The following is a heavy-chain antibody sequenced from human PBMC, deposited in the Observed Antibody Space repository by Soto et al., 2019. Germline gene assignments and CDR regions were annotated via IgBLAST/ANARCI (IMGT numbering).Heavy chain of an antibody. CDR1: GFTFSSYA. V-gene: IGHV3-23*01. D-gene: IGHD6-6*01. Sequence: PGGSLRLSCAASGFTFSSYAMSWVRQAPGKGLEWVSAISGSGGSTYYADSVKGRFTISRDNSKNTLYLQMNSLRAEDTAVYYCAKDPVMLEARSDYFDYCGEGTMVTVSS. CDR2: ISGSGGST. CDR3: AKDPVMLEARSDYFDY. J-gene: IGHJ4*02.